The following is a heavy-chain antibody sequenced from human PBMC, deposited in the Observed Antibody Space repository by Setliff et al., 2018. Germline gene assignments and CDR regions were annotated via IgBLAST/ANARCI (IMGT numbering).Heavy chain of an antibody. V-gene: IGHV1-18*01. CDR2: ISPYNGNT. CDR1: GYNFITTG. CDR3: ARSSGPRVVLAADFDY. D-gene: IGHD5-12*01. J-gene: IGHJ4*02. Sequence: ASVKVSCKTSGYNFITTGISWVRQAPGQGPEWMGCISPYNGNTNYAQKFQDRVTMTTDTSTATVYMELKNLRSDDTAVYYCARSSGPRVVLAADFDYWGQGALVTV.